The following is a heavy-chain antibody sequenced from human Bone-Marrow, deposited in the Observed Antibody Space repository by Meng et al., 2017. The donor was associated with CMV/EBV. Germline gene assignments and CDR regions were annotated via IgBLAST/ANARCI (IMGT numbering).Heavy chain of an antibody. V-gene: IGHV3-48*03. CDR2: ISSSGSTI. D-gene: IGHD3-3*01. CDR3: ARDGPTIFGAGFDY. CDR1: GFTFSSYE. J-gene: IGHJ4*02. Sequence: GGPLRLSCAASGFTFSSYEMNWVRQAPGKGVEWVSYISSSGSTIYYADSVKGRFSISRDNAKNSLYLQMNSLRAEDTAVYYCARDGPTIFGAGFDYWGQGTLVTVSS.